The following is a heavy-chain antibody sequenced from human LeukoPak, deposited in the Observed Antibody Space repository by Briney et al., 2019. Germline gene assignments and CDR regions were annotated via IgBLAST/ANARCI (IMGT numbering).Heavy chain of an antibody. CDR2: INPNSGGT. J-gene: IGHJ6*02. CDR1: GYTFTGYY. CDR3: AVFRDIVVVPAAGRDYGMDV. D-gene: IGHD2-2*01. V-gene: IGHV1-2*02. Sequence: ASVKVSCKASGYTFTGYYMHRVRQAPGQGLEWMGWINPNSGGTNYAQKFQGRVTMTRDTSISTAYMELSRLRSDDTAVYYCAVFRDIVVVPAAGRDYGMDVWGQGTTVTVSS.